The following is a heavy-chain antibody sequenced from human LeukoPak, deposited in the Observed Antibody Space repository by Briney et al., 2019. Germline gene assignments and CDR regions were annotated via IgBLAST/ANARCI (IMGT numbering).Heavy chain of an antibody. CDR1: GYTFTGYY. V-gene: IGHV1-2*02. J-gene: IGHJ5*02. D-gene: IGHD2-15*01. CDR2: INPNSGGT. Sequence: ASVKVSCKASGYTFTGYYMHWVRQAPGQGLEWMGWINPNSGGTNYAQKFQGRVTMTTDTSTSTAYMELRSLRSDDTAVYYCARDGRVYCSGGSCYLRWFDPWGQGTLVTVSS. CDR3: ARDGRVYCSGGSCYLRWFDP.